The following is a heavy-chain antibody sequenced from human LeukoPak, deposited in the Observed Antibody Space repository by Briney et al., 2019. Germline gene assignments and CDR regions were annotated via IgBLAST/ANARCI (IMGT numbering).Heavy chain of an antibody. CDR2: IYYSGST. V-gene: IGHV4-39*01. Sequence: PGGSLRLSCAASGFTFSSYIMNWVRQPPGKGLEWIGSIYYSGSTYYNPSLKSRVTISVDTSKNQFSLKLSSVTAADTAVYYCACRTAMVFDYWGQGTLVTVSS. CDR3: ACRTAMVFDY. J-gene: IGHJ4*02. CDR1: GFTFSSYIMN. D-gene: IGHD5-18*01.